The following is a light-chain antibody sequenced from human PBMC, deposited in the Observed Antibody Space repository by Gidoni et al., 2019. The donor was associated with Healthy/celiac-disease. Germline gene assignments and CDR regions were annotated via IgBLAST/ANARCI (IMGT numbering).Light chain of an antibody. CDR3: QQYYSTPRT. J-gene: IGKJ4*01. Sequence: DIAMTQSPDSLAVSLGERATINCKSSQSVLYSSNNKNYLAWYQQKPGQPPKLLIYWASTRESGVPDRFSGSGSGTDFTLTISSLQAEDVAVYYCQQYYSTPRTFXGXTKVEIK. V-gene: IGKV4-1*01. CDR1: QSVLYSSNNKNY. CDR2: WAS.